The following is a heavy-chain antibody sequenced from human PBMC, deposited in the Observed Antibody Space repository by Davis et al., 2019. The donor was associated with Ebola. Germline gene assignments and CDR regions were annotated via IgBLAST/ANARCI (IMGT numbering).Heavy chain of an antibody. V-gene: IGHV1-3*01. CDR1: GGTFSSYA. Sequence: ASVKVSCKASGGTFSSYAMHWVRQAPGQRLEWMGWINAGNGNTKYSQKFQGRVTITRDTSASTAYMELSSLRSEDTAVYYCAREDYSGSYEGRFDPWGQGTLVTVSS. J-gene: IGHJ5*02. CDR2: INAGNGNT. CDR3: AREDYSGSYEGRFDP. D-gene: IGHD1-26*01.